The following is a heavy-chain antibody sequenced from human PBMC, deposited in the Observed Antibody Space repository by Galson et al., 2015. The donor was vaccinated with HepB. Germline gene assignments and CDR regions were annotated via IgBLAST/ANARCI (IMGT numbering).Heavy chain of an antibody. D-gene: IGHD3-3*01. V-gene: IGHV3-66*01. CDR3: GRAIFGNLIGY. CDR2: IHTDDRT. CDR1: GFIVRSDY. J-gene: IGHJ4*02. Sequence: SLRLSCAASGFIVRSDYMSWVRQTPGKGLEWVSTIHTDDRTFYADSVKGRFTISRDNSKNILHLQMDSLRAEDTGIYYCGRAIFGNLIGYWGQGTLVTASS.